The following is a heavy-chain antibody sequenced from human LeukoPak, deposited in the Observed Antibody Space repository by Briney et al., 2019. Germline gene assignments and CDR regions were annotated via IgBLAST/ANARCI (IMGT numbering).Heavy chain of an antibody. CDR1: GFTFSSYA. V-gene: IGHV3-23*01. CDR2: ISGSGGST. CDR3: AKDRRIAAAGPTIFDY. J-gene: IGHJ4*02. Sequence: GGSLRLSCAASGFTFSSYAMSWVRQAPGKGLEWVSAISGSGGSTYYADSVKGRFTISRDNSKNTLYLQMNSLRAEDTAVYYCAKDRRIAAAGPTIFDYWGQGTLVTVSS. D-gene: IGHD6-13*01.